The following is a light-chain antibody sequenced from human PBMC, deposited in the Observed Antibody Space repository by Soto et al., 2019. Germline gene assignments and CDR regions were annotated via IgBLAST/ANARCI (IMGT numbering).Light chain of an antibody. V-gene: IGKV3-15*01. Sequence: DTVMTQSPVTLSVSPGERATLSCRASQSVGGYLAWYQQKSGQAPRLLIYGASKRATGVPDRFSGSGSGAVFTLTISSLQSDDFALYYCQQYSNWPPWTFGQGTKVEVK. CDR2: GAS. CDR1: QSVGGY. J-gene: IGKJ1*01. CDR3: QQYSNWPPWT.